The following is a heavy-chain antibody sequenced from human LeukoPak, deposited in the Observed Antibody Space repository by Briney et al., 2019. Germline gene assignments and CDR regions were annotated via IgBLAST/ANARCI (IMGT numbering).Heavy chain of an antibody. CDR3: ARDRGYYDYVWGSYRPDAFDI. CDR1: GFTFSSYA. J-gene: IGHJ3*02. V-gene: IGHV4-59*01. Sequence: GSLRLSCAASGFTFSSYAMSWIRQPPGKGLEWIGYIYYSGSTNYNPSLKGRVTISVDTSKNQFSLKLSSVTAADTAVYYCARDRGYYDYVWGSYRPDAFDIWGQGTMVTVSS. CDR2: IYYSGST. D-gene: IGHD3-16*02.